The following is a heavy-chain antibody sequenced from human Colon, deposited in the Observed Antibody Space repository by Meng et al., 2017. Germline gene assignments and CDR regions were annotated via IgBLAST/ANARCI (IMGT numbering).Heavy chain of an antibody. Sequence: QVQVQESGPGLVRPSETLSLTCTVSGGSVSSGSYYWSWIRQPPGKGLEWIGYIYYTGSTNYNPSLKSRVTISVDTSKNQFSLKLSSVTAADTAVYYCARGPLDYWGQGTLVTVSS. CDR1: GGSVSSGSYY. CDR3: ARGPLDY. V-gene: IGHV4-61*01. J-gene: IGHJ4*02. CDR2: IYYTGST.